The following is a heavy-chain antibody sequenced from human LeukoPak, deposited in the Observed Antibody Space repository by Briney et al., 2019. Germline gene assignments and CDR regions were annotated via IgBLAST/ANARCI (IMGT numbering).Heavy chain of an antibody. CDR2: ISSSSSYI. V-gene: IGHV3-21*01. Sequence: GGSLRLSCAASGFTFSSYSMNWVRQAPGMGLEWVSSISSSSSYIYYADSVKGRFTISRDNAKNSLYLQMNSLRAEDTAVYYCARDHIVVVVAASHYYGMDVWGQGTTVTVSS. D-gene: IGHD2-15*01. J-gene: IGHJ6*02. CDR3: ARDHIVVVVAASHYYGMDV. CDR1: GFTFSSYS.